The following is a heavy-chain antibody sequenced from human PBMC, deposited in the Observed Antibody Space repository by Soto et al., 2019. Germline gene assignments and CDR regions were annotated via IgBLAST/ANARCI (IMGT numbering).Heavy chain of an antibody. D-gene: IGHD3-9*01. CDR2: IYYSGST. CDR3: ARESRYYDILTGYGLDAFDI. Sequence: PSETLSLTCAVYGGSFSGYYWSWIRQPPGKGLDWIGYIYYSGSTNYNPSLKSRVTISVDTSKNQFSLKLSSVTAADTAVYYCARESRYYDILTGYGLDAFDIWGQGTMVTDSS. V-gene: IGHV4-59*01. J-gene: IGHJ3*02. CDR1: GGSFSGYY.